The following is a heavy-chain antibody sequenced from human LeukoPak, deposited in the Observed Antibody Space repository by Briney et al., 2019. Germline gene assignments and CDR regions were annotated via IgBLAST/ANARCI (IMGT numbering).Heavy chain of an antibody. Sequence: SETLSLTCTVSGGSISSYYWSWIRQPPGKGLEWIGEINHSGSTNYNPSLKSRVTISVDTSKNQFSLKLSSVTAADTAVYYCARYGSHTPYYYYGMDVWGQGTTVTVSS. V-gene: IGHV4-34*01. J-gene: IGHJ6*02. CDR2: INHSGST. CDR3: ARYGSHTPYYYYGMDV. CDR1: GGSISSYY. D-gene: IGHD2-15*01.